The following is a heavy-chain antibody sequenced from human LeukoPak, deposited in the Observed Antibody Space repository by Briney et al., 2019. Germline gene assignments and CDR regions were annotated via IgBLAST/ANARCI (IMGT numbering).Heavy chain of an antibody. CDR1: GYTFTSYA. D-gene: IGHD1-26*01. Sequence: GASVKVSCKASGYTFTSYAFHWVRQAPGQRPEWMGWINGGNGDTEYSQKFQGRVIITRDTSATTSYMELSSLRSEDTAVYYCAAGGSYYLYCEYWGQGTLVSVSS. V-gene: IGHV1-3*01. CDR2: INGGNGDT. J-gene: IGHJ4*02. CDR3: AAGGSYYLYCEY.